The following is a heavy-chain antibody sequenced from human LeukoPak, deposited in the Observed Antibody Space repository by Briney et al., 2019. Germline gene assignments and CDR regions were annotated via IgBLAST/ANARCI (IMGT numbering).Heavy chain of an antibody. CDR2: IIPIFGTA. D-gene: IGHD4-17*01. V-gene: IGHV1-69*13. CDR1: GGTFSSYA. J-gene: IGHJ6*02. CDR3: ARPVTTDYYYYYGMDV. Sequence: SVKVSCKASGGTFSSYAISWVRQAPGQGLGWMGGIIPIFGTANYAQKFQGRVTITADESTSTAYMELSSLRSEDTAVYYCARPVTTDYYYYYGMDVWGQGTTVTVSS.